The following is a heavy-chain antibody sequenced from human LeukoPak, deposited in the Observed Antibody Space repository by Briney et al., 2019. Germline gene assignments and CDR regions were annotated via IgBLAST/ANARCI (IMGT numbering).Heavy chain of an antibody. CDR1: GFTFSTYN. CDR3: ARDQILGYCSGGSCPPDAFDI. Sequence: GGSLRLSCAASGFTFSTYNMNWVRQAPGQGLEWVSYISSSSTTIYYADSVKGRFTISRDSAKNSVYLQMNSLRAQDTAVYYCARDQILGYCSGGSCPPDAFDIWGQGTMVTVSS. V-gene: IGHV3-48*01. D-gene: IGHD2-15*01. J-gene: IGHJ3*02. CDR2: ISSSSTTI.